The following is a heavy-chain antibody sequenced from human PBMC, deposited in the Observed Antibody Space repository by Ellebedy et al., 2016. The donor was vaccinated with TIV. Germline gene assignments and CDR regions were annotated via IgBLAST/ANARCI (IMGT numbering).Heavy chain of an antibody. J-gene: IGHJ3*02. CDR1: GFTVSSNY. D-gene: IGHD2-15*01. CDR2: ISGSGGST. CDR3: AKGPRLIVVVVAATVGAFDI. Sequence: GESLKISCAASGFTVSSNYMSWVRQAPGKGLEWVSAISGSGGSTYYADSVKGRFTISRDNSKNTLYLQMNSLRAEDTAVYYCAKGPRLIVVVVAATVGAFDIWGQGTMVTVSS. V-gene: IGHV3-23*01.